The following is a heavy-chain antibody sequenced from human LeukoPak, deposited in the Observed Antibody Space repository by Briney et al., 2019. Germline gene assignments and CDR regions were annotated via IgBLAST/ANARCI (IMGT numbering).Heavy chain of an antibody. V-gene: IGHV3-30-3*01. J-gene: IGHJ4*02. D-gene: IGHD2-15*01. Sequence: GGSLRLSCAASGFTFSSYAMHWVRQAPGKGLEWVAVISYDGSNKYYADPVKGRFTISRDNSKNTLYPQMNSLRAEDTAVYYCARDVSPTGGGYFDYWGQGTLVTVSS. CDR3: ARDVSPTGGGYFDY. CDR2: ISYDGSNK. CDR1: GFTFSSYA.